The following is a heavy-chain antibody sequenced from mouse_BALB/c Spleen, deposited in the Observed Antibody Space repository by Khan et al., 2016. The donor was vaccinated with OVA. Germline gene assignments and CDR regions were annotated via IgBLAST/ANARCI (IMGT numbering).Heavy chain of an antibody. CDR2: INPSNGYT. J-gene: IGHJ3*01. V-gene: IGHV1-4*01. Sequence: QVQLKQSGAELARPGASVKMSCKASGYTFTSYTIHWIKERPGQGLEWIGYINPSNGYTNYNQKFKDKATLTTDKSSTTAYLPLSSLTSDDSAVYNCVRDVSYHRNDGWFAYWGQGTLVPVSA. D-gene: IGHD2-14*01. CDR1: GYTFTSYT. CDR3: VRDVSYHRNDGWFAY.